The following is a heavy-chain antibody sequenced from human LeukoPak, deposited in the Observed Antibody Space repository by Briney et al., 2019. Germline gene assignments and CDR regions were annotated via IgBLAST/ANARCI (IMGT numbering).Heavy chain of an antibody. J-gene: IGHJ4*02. CDR1: GGTFSSYA. CDR2: INASGGST. V-gene: IGHV1-46*01. Sequence: VASVKVSCKASGGTFSSYAISWVRQAPGQGLEWMGIINASGGSTSYAQKFQGRVTMTRDTSTSTVYMELSSLRSEDTAVYYCARDRFTMVRGATPLYYWGQGTLVTVSS. CDR3: ARDRFTMVRGATPLYY. D-gene: IGHD3-10*01.